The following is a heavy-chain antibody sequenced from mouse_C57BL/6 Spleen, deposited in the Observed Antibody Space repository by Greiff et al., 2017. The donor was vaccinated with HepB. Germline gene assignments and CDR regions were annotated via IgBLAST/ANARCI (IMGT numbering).Heavy chain of an antibody. CDR2: INPSTGGT. Sequence: EVKLVESGPELVKPGASVKISCKASGYSFTGYYMNWVKQSPEKSLEWIGEINPSTGGTTYNQKFKAKATLTVDKSSSTAYMQLKSLTSEDSAVYYCARGDGYNYWGQGTTLTVSS. D-gene: IGHD2-3*01. CDR3: ARGDGYNY. J-gene: IGHJ2*01. CDR1: GYSFTGYY. V-gene: IGHV1-42*01.